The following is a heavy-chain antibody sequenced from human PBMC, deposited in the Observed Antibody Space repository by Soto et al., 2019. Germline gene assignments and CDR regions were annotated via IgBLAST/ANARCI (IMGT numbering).Heavy chain of an antibody. V-gene: IGHV3-7*01. J-gene: IGHJ4*02. CDR2: IKQDGSEK. CDR3: ARDCHDYGDYHSFDY. D-gene: IGHD4-17*01. Sequence: EVKLVESGGGLVQPGGSLRLSCAASGFTFSSYWMSWVRQAPGKGLEWVANIKQDGSEKYYVDSVKGRFTISRDNAKTSLYLQMNSLRAEDTAVYYCARDCHDYGDYHSFDYWGQGTLVTVSS. CDR1: GFTFSSYW.